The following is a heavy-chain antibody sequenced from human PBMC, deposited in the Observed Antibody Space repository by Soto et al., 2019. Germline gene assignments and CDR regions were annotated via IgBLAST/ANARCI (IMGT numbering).Heavy chain of an antibody. CDR3: ARSSYDFRSGYNYYYYGMDV. Sequence: GGSLRVRCGAAWVNFSSHSMNRVLQAPGRGLEWVSYISRSSSTIYYAASVKGRFTISRDDSKNSLYLQMNSLKTEDTAVYYCARSSYDFRSGYNYYYYGMDVWGQGTTVTVSS. V-gene: IGHV3-48*01. CDR1: WVNFSSHS. J-gene: IGHJ6*02. CDR2: ISRSSSTI. D-gene: IGHD3-3*01.